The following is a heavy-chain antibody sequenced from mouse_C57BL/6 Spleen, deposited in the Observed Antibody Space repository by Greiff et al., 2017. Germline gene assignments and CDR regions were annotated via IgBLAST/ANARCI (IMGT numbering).Heavy chain of an antibody. CDR3: TTKAVTGAKAWFAY. CDR1: GYTFTDYE. J-gene: IGHJ3*01. CDR2: IDPDTGGT. V-gene: IGHV1-15*01. Sequence: VQLQQSGAELVRPGASVTLSCKASGYTFTDYEMHWVKQTPVHGLEWIGAIDPDTGGTAYNQKFKGKAILTAVKSSSTAYMELRSLTSEDSAVYYCTTKAVTGAKAWFAYWGQGTLVTVSA. D-gene: IGHD4-1*01.